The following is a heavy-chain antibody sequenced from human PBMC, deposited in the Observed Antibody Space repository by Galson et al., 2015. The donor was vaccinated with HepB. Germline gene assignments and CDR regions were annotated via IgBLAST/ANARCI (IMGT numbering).Heavy chain of an antibody. V-gene: IGHV4-59*01. J-gene: IGHJ5*02. Sequence: TLSLTCTVSGGSISSYYWSWIRQPPGKGLEWIGYIYYSGSTNYNPSLKSRVTISVDTSKNQFSLKLSSVTAADTAVYYCARGQLQYSSGYRWFDPWGQGTLVTVSS. CDR1: GGSISSYY. CDR3: ARGQLQYSSGYRWFDP. CDR2: IYYSGST. D-gene: IGHD6-25*01.